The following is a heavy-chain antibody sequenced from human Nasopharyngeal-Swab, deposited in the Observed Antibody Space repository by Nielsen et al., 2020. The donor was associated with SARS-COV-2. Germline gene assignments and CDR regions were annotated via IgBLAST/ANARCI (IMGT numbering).Heavy chain of an antibody. V-gene: IGHV3-23*01. J-gene: IGHJ6*02. CDR1: GFTFSSYA. D-gene: IGHD6-19*01. CDR3: AKGGSAEWLAFSYYGMDV. CDR2: ISGSGGST. Sequence: GESLKISCAAPGFTFSSYAMSWVRQAPGKGLEWVSAISGSGGSTYYADSVKGRFTISRDNSKNTLYLQMNSLRAEDTAVYYCAKGGSAEWLAFSYYGMDVWGQGTTATVSS.